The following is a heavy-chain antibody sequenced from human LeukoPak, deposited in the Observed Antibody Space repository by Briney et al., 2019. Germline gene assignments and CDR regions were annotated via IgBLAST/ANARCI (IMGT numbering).Heavy chain of an antibody. D-gene: IGHD4-23*01. CDR1: GYTFTGCY. V-gene: IGHV1-2*02. J-gene: IGHJ4*02. CDR2: INPNSGGT. CDR3: ARADYGGNWNY. Sequence: GASVKVSCKASGYTFTGCYMHWVRQAPGQGLEWMGWINPNSGGTNYAQKFQGRVTMTRNTSISTAYMELSRLRSDDTAVYYCARADYGGNWNYWGQGTLVTVSS.